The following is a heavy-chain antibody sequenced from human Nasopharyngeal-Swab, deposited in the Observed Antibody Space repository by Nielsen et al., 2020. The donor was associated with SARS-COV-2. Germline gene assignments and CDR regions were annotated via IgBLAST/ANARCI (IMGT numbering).Heavy chain of an antibody. D-gene: IGHD5-12*01. CDR1: GFTFSDSA. J-gene: IGHJ4*02. V-gene: IGHV3-73*01. CDR2: IRSKAHNYAA. CDR3: VRQTGYHFDS. Sequence: GESLKISCAASGFTFSDSAMHWVRQASGKGLEWVGRIRSKAHNYAAVYAASVEGRFTISRDDSKKPAFLQMDSLKSEDTAVYFCVRQTGYHFDSWGQGTLVTVSS.